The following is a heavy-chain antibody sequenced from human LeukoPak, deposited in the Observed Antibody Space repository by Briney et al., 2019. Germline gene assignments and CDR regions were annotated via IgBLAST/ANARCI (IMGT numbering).Heavy chain of an antibody. CDR1: GYTFTSYA. CDR2: INAGNGNT. V-gene: IGHV1-3*01. CDR3: ARDNPLHCSGGSCYSKVFDY. Sequence: ASVKVSCKASGYTFTSYAMHWVRQAPGQRLEWMGWINAGNGNTKYSQKFQSRVTITRDTSASTAYMELSSLRSEDTAVYYCARDNPLHCSGGSCYSKVFDYWGQGTLVTVSS. J-gene: IGHJ4*02. D-gene: IGHD2-15*01.